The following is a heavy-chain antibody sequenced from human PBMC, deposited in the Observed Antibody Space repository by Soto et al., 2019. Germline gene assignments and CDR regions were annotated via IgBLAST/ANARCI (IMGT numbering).Heavy chain of an antibody. J-gene: IGHJ6*02. Sequence: SVKVSCKASGGTFSSYAISWVRQAPGQGLEWMGVIIPIFGTANYAKKFQGRVTITSEESTSTAYMELSSLRSEDTDVYYCARGGVIVVVTAATTLGYYYGMDXWGQGPTVTVS. CDR3: ARGGVIVVVTAATTLGYYYGMDX. CDR2: IIPIFGTA. D-gene: IGHD2-2*01. CDR1: GGTFSSYA. V-gene: IGHV1-69*13.